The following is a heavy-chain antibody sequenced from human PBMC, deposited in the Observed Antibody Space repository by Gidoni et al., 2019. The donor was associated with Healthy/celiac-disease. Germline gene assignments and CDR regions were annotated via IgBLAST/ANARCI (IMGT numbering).Heavy chain of an antibody. CDR3: ARGDNYDSSGSIDY. J-gene: IGHJ4*02. Sequence: WIGEINHSGSTNYNPSLKSRVTISVDTSKNQFSLKLSSVTAADTAVYYCARGDNYDSSGSIDYWGQGTLVTVSS. D-gene: IGHD3-22*01. V-gene: IGHV4-34*01. CDR2: INHSGST.